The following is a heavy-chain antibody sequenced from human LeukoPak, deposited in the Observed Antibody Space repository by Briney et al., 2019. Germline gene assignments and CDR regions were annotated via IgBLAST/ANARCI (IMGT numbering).Heavy chain of an antibody. D-gene: IGHD3-10*01. CDR3: AREATVLLWFGEHPNWFDP. J-gene: IGHJ5*02. V-gene: IGHV4-61*02. Sequence: PSETLSRSCTVSGYSISSGYYWGWIRQPAGKGLAWIWRIYTSGSTNYNPSLKSRVTISVDTSKNQFSLKLSSVTAADTAVYYCAREATVLLWFGEHPNWFDPWGQGTLVTVSS. CDR2: IYTSGST. CDR1: GYSISSGYY.